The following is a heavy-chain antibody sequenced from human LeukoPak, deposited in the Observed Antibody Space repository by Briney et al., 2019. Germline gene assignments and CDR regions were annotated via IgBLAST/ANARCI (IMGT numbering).Heavy chain of an antibody. CDR3: ARALGVYWYFDL. V-gene: IGHV4-59*01. J-gene: IGHJ2*01. Sequence: PSETLSLTCTVSGGSISTYYWSWIRLPPGKGLEWIGYIYYTGATYYNPSLKSRVTISLDTSKNHFSLKLSSVTAADTAVYYCARALGVYWYFDLWGRGTLVTVSS. CDR2: IYYTGAT. CDR1: GGSISTYY.